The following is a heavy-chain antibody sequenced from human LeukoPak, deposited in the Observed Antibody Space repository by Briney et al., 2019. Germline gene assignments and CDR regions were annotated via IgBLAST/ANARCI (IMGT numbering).Heavy chain of an antibody. J-gene: IGHJ4*02. Sequence: PGGSLRLSCAASGFIFNDYAISRVRQAPGKGLEWVSGIHWSGTSRGYADSVKGRFTISRDNAKNSLHLIMNSLRVEDTAVYYCARGPPYGSRSDYLDQWGRGTLVTVSS. V-gene: IGHV3-20*04. CDR1: GFIFNDYA. D-gene: IGHD3-10*01. CDR3: ARGPPYGSRSDYLDQ. CDR2: IHWSGTSR.